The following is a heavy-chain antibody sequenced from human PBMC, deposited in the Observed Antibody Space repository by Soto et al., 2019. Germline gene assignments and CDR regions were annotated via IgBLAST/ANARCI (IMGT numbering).Heavy chain of an antibody. V-gene: IGHV3-30*18. CDR2: ISYDGSNK. CDR3: AYDSIQLCFLRYYFYY. J-gene: IGHJ4*02. CDR1: GFTFSSYG. Sequence: QVPLVESGGGVVQPGRSLRLSCAASGFTFSSYGMHCVRQAPGKGLEWVAVISYDGSNKCYADSVKGRFTISRDNSKTTLYLQMNSLRAEHTAVYYCAYDSIQLCFLRYYFYYWGQGNLVTVSS. D-gene: IGHD5-18*01.